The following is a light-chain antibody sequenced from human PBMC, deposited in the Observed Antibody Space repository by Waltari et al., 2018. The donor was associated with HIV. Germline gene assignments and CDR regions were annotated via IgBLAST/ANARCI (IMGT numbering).Light chain of an antibody. CDR1: SSNIGAGYD. CDR3: QSYDSSLSGWV. CDR2: GNV. Sequence: QSVLTQPPSVSGAPGQRVTISCTGSSSNIGAGYDVHWYQQRPGTAPKLLIYGNVNRPSGGPDRFSGSKSGTSASLAITGLQAEDEADYYCQSYDSSLSGWVFGGGTKLTVL. V-gene: IGLV1-40*01. J-gene: IGLJ3*02.